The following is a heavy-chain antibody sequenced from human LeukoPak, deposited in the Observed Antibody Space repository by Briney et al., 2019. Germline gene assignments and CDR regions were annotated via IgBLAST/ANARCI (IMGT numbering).Heavy chain of an antibody. D-gene: IGHD6-13*01. CDR3: ARDAAAGLFDY. J-gene: IGHJ4*02. CDR2: INHSGST. CDR1: GGSFSGYY. Sequence: SETLSLTCAVYGGSFSGYYWSWIRQPPGKGLEWIGEINHSGSTNYNPSLKSRVTISVDTSKNQFSLKLSSVTAADTAVYHCARDAAAGLFDYWGQGTLVTVSS. V-gene: IGHV4-34*01.